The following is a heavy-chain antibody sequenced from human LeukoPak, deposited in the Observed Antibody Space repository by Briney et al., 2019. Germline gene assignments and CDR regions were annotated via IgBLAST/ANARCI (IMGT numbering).Heavy chain of an antibody. CDR1: GYTFTSYG. J-gene: IGHJ5*02. D-gene: IGHD3-3*01. CDR2: ISAYNGNT. CDR3: ARAGETIFGAPNWFDP. Sequence: ASVKVSCKASGYTFTSYGISWVRQAPGQGLEWMGWISAYNGNTNYAQKLQGRVTMTTDTSTSTAYMELRSLRSDDTAVYYCARAGETIFGAPNWFDPWGQGTLVTVSS. V-gene: IGHV1-18*01.